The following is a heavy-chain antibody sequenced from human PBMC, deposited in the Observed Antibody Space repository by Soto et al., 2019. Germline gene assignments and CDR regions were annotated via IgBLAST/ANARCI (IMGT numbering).Heavy chain of an antibody. CDR3: AKDKGDMVRGVNFDY. V-gene: IGHV3-9*01. Sequence: LRLSCAASGFTFDDYAMHWVRQAPGKGLEWVSGISWNSGSIGYADSVKGRFTISRDNAKNSLYLQMNSLRAEDTALYYCAKDKGDMVRGVNFDYLGPGTLVTVSS. D-gene: IGHD3-10*01. CDR2: ISWNSGSI. J-gene: IGHJ4*02. CDR1: GFTFDDYA.